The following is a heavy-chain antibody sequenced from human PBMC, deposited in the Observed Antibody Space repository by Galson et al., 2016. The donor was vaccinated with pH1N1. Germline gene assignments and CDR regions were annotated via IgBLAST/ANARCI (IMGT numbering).Heavy chain of an antibody. V-gene: IGHV3-53*01. CDR3: ARRYFDS. Sequence: SLRLSCAASGVTVSNNYMSWVRQAPGKGLEWVSCIYSGGDTYYADSVKGRFTVSRDSSKNTVYLQMSGLRVEDTAVYYCARRYFDSWGQGTLVTVSS. J-gene: IGHJ4*02. CDR2: IYSGGDT. CDR1: GVTVSNNY.